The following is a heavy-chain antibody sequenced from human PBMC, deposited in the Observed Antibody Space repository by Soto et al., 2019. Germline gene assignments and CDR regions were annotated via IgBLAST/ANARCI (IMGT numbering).Heavy chain of an antibody. J-gene: IGHJ5*02. V-gene: IGHV4-39*01. CDR1: GGSISSSSYY. Sequence: SETLSLTGTVSGGSISSSSYYWGWIRQPPGKGLEWIGVIYYSGSTYYNPSLKSRVTISVDTSKNQFSLKLSSMTAADTAVYYCARHTTDHYSNLNWFDPWGQGTLVTVSS. D-gene: IGHD4-4*01. CDR2: IYYSGST. CDR3: ARHTTDHYSNLNWFDP.